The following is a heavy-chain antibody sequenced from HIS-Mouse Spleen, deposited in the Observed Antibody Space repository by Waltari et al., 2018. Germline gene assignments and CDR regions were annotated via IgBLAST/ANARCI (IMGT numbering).Heavy chain of an antibody. D-gene: IGHD6-19*01. CDR2: LDWDDDK. J-gene: IGHJ4*02. CDR1: GFSLSTSGMC. V-gene: IGHV2-70*15. CDR3: ARIAEGYSSGWYAFDY. Sequence: QVTLRESGPALVKPTQTLTLTCTFSGFSLSTSGMCVSWIRQPPGKALEWLARLDWDDDKYYSTSLKTRLTISKDTSKNQVVLTMTNMDPVDTATYYCARIAEGYSSGWYAFDYWSQGTLVTVSS.